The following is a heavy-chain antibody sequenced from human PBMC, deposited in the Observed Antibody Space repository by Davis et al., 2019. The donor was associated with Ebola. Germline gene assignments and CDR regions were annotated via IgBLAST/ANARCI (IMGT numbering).Heavy chain of an antibody. D-gene: IGHD3-10*01. CDR2: IYYSGST. CDR1: GGSISSGDYY. CDR3: ARGRGNFDS. Sequence: SETLSLTCTVSGGSISSGDYYWSWIRQPPGKGLEWIGYIYYSGSTYYNPSLKSRVTISVDKSKKQFSLRLSSVTAADTAVYFCARGRGNFDSWGQGTLVTVSS. V-gene: IGHV4-30-4*02. J-gene: IGHJ4*02.